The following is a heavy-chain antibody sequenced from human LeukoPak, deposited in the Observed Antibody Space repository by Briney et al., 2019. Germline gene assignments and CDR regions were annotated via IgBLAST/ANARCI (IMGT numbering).Heavy chain of an antibody. V-gene: IGHV4-34*01. CDR2: INHSGST. CDR1: GGSFSGYY. D-gene: IGHD6-6*01. CDR3: ARQSIAARGYYYYMDV. Sequence: SETLSLTCAVYGGSFSGYYWSWIRQPPGKGLEWIGEINHSGSTHHNPSLKSRVTISVDTSKNQFSLKVSSVTAADTAVYYCARQSIAARGYYYYMDVWGKGTTVTVSS. J-gene: IGHJ6*03.